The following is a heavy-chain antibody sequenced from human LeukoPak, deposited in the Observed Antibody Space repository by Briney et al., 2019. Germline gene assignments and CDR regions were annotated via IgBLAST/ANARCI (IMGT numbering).Heavy chain of an antibody. D-gene: IGHD3-10*01. J-gene: IGHJ4*02. CDR3: ATGPFAPYGSGSHFDY. Sequence: ASVKVSCKVSGYTLTELSMHWVRQAPGKGLEWMGGFDPEDGETIYAQKFQGRVTMTEDTSTDTAYMELSSLRSEDTAVYYCATGPFAPYGSGSHFDYWGQGTLVTVSS. CDR1: GYTLTELS. CDR2: FDPEDGET. V-gene: IGHV1-24*01.